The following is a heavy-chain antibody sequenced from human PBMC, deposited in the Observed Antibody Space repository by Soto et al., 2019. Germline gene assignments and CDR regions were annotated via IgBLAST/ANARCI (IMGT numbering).Heavy chain of an antibody. CDR2: INPSGGST. CDR1: GYTFTSYY. Sequence: ASVKVSCKASGYTFTSYYMHWVRQAPGQGLEWMGIINPSGGSTSYAQKFQGRVTMTRDTSTSTVYMELSSLRSEDTAVYYCARDGNYDFWSGSFDYWGQGTLVTVSS. D-gene: IGHD3-3*01. J-gene: IGHJ4*02. V-gene: IGHV1-46*01. CDR3: ARDGNYDFWSGSFDY.